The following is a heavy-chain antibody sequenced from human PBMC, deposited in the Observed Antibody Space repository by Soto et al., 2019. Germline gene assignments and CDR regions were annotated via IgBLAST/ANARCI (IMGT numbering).Heavy chain of an antibody. CDR2: IWYDGSNK. D-gene: IGHD3-22*01. J-gene: IGHJ2*01. Sequence: QVQLVESGGGVVQPGRSLRLSCAASGFTFSSYGMHWVRQAPGKGLEWVAVIWYDGSNKYYADSVKGRFTISRDNSKNTLYLQMNSLRDEDTAVYYCATDLNYYDSSGYPSWYFDLWGRGTLVTVAS. V-gene: IGHV3-33*01. CDR1: GFTFSSYG. CDR3: ATDLNYYDSSGYPSWYFDL.